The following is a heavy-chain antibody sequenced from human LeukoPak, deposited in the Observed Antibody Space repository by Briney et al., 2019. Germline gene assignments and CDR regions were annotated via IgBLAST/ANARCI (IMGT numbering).Heavy chain of an antibody. Sequence: GGSLRLSCAASGFTFSSYAIHWVRQAPGKGLEWVAVISYDGSNKYYADSVKGRFTISRDNSKNTLYLQMISLRAEDTAVYYCARDYTITMVRGVIGYWGQGTLVTVSS. CDR3: ARDYTITMVRGVIGY. D-gene: IGHD3-10*01. V-gene: IGHV3-30-3*01. CDR2: ISYDGSNK. J-gene: IGHJ4*02. CDR1: GFTFSSYA.